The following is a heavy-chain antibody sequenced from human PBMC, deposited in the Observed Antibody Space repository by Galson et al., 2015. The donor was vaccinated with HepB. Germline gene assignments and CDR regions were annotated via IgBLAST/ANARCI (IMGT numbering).Heavy chain of an antibody. V-gene: IGHV2-5*02. CDR2: IYWDDDK. D-gene: IGHD3-16*01. CDR1: GFSLSTSGVG. Sequence: PALVKPTQTLTLTCTFSGFSLSTSGVGVGWIRQPPGKALEWLALIYWDDDKRYSPSLKSRLTITKDTSENQVVLTMTNMDPVDTATYYCAHNVRWGDFDYWGQGTLVTVSS. CDR3: AHNVRWGDFDY. J-gene: IGHJ4*02.